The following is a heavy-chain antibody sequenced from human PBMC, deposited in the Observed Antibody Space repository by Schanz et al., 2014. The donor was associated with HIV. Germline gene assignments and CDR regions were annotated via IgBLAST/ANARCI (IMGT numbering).Heavy chain of an antibody. D-gene: IGHD3-22*01. V-gene: IGHV3-21*01. J-gene: IGHJ4*02. Sequence: EVQLVESGGGLVKPGGSLRLSCAASGFTFRSYNMIWIRQAPGRGLEWVSSISTRSDDIYYADSVKGRFTIPRDNAGNSLFLQMNSLRADDTAVYYCASTYYFDTSGIDYWGQGTLVTVSS. CDR3: ASTYYFDTSGIDY. CDR2: ISTRSDDI. CDR1: GFTFRSYN.